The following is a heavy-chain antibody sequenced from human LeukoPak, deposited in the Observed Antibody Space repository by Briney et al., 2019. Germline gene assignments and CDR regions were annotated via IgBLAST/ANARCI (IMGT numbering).Heavy chain of an antibody. CDR2: INPKSGGT. CDR1: GYTLTGSH. V-gene: IGHV1-2*02. D-gene: IGHD3-22*01. CDR3: ARGAAGYTYCADGSAYD. Sequence: ASVKVSCKASGYTLTGSHMDWVRQAPGQGLEWMGWINPKSGGTNFAQKFQGRVTMTRDTSINTAYMELSRLRSDDTAVYYSARGAAGYTYCADGSAYDWGQGTLVTVSS. J-gene: IGHJ4*02.